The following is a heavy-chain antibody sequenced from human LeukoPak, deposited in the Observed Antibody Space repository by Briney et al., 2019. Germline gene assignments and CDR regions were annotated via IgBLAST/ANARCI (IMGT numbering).Heavy chain of an antibody. V-gene: IGHV4-59*08. CDR3: ARRVDLGAFDI. Sequence: SETLSLTCAVYGGSFSGYYWSWIRQPPGKGLEWIGYIYYSGSTNYNPSLKSRVTVSVDTSKNQFSLKLSSVTAADTAVYYCARRVDLGAFDIWGQGTMVTVSS. CDR2: IYYSGST. CDR1: GGSFSGYY. J-gene: IGHJ3*02. D-gene: IGHD2-15*01.